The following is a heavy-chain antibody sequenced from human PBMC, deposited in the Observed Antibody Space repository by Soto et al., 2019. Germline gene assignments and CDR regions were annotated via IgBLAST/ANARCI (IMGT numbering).Heavy chain of an antibody. J-gene: IGHJ4*02. D-gene: IGHD2-21*02. V-gene: IGHV1-18*01. CDR3: VRDEVTPPGLRFDY. CDR2: INPHNGNT. CDR1: DYSFSSYA. Sequence: QVQLVQSGTGVKKPGASVKVSCKASDYSFSSYAISWVRQAPGQGLEWMGWINPHNGNTNYAQKFRGRISITTDTPTTTAYMELRSLRFDDTAMYYCVRDEVTPPGLRFDYWGQGTLVTVSS.